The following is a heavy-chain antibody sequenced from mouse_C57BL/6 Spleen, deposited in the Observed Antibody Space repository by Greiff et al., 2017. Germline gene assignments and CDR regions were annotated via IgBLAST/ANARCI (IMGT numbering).Heavy chain of an antibody. V-gene: IGHV1-80*01. J-gene: IGHJ4*01. CDR3: ARFHYGSSYEAMDY. CDR2: IYPGDGDT. D-gene: IGHD1-1*01. Sequence: QVQLQQSGAELVKPGASVKISCKASGYAFSSYWMNWVKQRPGKGLEWIGQIYPGDGDTNYNGKFKGKATLTADKSSSTAYMQLSSLTSEDSAVYFCARFHYGSSYEAMDYWGQGTSVTVSS. CDR1: GYAFSSYW.